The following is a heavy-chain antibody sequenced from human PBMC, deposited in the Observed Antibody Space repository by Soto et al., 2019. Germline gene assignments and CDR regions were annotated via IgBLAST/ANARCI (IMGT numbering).Heavy chain of an antibody. CDR1: GYTFTGYY. CDR2: INPNSGGT. J-gene: IGHJ6*02. V-gene: IGHV1-2*04. CDR3: ARGIAAAVFVYGMDV. Sequence: ASVKVSFKASGYTFTGYYMHWVRQAPGQGLEWMGWINPNSGGTNYAQKFQGWVTMTRDTSISTAYMELSRLRSDDTAVYYCARGIAAAVFVYGMDVWGQGTTVTVSS. D-gene: IGHD6-13*01.